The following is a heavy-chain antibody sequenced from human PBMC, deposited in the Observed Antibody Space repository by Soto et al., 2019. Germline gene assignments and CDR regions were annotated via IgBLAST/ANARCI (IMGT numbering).Heavy chain of an antibody. D-gene: IGHD2-2*01. V-gene: IGHV1-18*01. Sequence: GASGKGSCKTSGYTFSNYGITWVRQAPGQPLEWLGWISLYSDGANYAQKFQGRVSMTTDTSTTTAYMELRSLRSDDTAVYYCARVVPGAEAWFGPWGQGTLVTVSS. J-gene: IGHJ5*02. CDR3: ARVVPGAEAWFGP. CDR1: GYTFSNYG. CDR2: ISLYSDGA.